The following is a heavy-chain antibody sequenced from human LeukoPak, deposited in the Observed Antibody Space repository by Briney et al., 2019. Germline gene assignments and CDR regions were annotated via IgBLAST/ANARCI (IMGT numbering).Heavy chain of an antibody. CDR1: GFPFSASA. J-gene: IGHJ4*02. CDR3: AKASNTLDY. V-gene: IGHV3-23*01. Sequence: PGGSLRLSCAAFGFPFSASAMSWVRQAPGKGLEWVSTISNSGGNTYYANSVRGRFTISRDNSKNTLFLQLNNLRAEDTAVYYCAKASNTLDYWGQGTLVTVSS. CDR2: ISNSGGNT. D-gene: IGHD2/OR15-2a*01.